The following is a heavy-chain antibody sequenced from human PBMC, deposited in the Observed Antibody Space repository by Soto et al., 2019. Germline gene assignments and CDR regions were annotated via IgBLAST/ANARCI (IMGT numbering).Heavy chain of an antibody. CDR3: ARDGQWLPRDGLRSSYYIDY. Sequence: QVQLVESGGGVILPGRSLRLSCAASGFNFSSYVMHWVRQAPGKGLEWVAVIWYDGGNKYYADSVKGRFTISRDNSKNTLYLQMYSLRAEDTAVYYCARDGQWLPRDGLRSSYYIDYWGQGTLVTVSS. J-gene: IGHJ4*02. V-gene: IGHV3-33*01. D-gene: IGHD6-19*01. CDR1: GFNFSSYV. CDR2: IWYDGGNK.